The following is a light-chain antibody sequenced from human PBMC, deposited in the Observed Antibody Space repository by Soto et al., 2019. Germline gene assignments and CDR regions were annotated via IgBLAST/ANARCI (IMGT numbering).Light chain of an antibody. J-gene: IGKJ1*01. Sequence: ENLLTQSPGTLSLSPGERATLSCRASQSVSSSYLAWYQQKPGQAPRLLIYEASNRATGIPARFSGSGSGTDFTLTISRLEPEDSAVYYCQQYGSSPTWTFGQGTKVDIK. CDR2: EAS. CDR3: QQYGSSPTWT. CDR1: QSVSSSY. V-gene: IGKV3-20*01.